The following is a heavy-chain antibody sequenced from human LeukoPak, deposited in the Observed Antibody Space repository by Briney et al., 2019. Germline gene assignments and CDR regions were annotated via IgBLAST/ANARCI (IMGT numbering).Heavy chain of an antibody. V-gene: IGHV3-23*01. Sequence: GGPLRFSCAASGFTFAFYHRSWFPQAPGKGLEGAATIRGDGVYYADSVKGRFTISRDDSKNTVYVQMNSLRVEDTAVYYCAKSRVEVAGTGGFDTWGQGTLVAVSS. CDR3: AKSRVEVAGTGGFDT. CDR2: IRGDGV. CDR1: GFTFAFYH. D-gene: IGHD6-13*01. J-gene: IGHJ3*02.